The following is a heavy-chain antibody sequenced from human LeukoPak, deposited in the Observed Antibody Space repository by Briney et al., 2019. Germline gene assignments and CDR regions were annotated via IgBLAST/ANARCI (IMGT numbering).Heavy chain of an antibody. Sequence: ASVKVSCKVSAHTLTELSMHWVRQAPGKGLEWMGGFDPEDGETIYAQKSQGRVTMTEDTSTDTAYMELSSLRSEDTAVYYCASEAVAVIGSLGDYYYYYGMDVWGQGTTVTVSS. CDR2: FDPEDGET. D-gene: IGHD6-19*01. J-gene: IGHJ6*02. V-gene: IGHV1-24*01. CDR3: ASEAVAVIGSLGDYYYYYGMDV. CDR1: AHTLTELS.